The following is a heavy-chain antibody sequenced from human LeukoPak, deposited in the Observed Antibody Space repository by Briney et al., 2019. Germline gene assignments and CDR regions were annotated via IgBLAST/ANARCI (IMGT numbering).Heavy chain of an antibody. V-gene: IGHV1-2*02. D-gene: IGHD6-19*01. CDR2: INPNTGGT. Sequence: ASVKVSCKSSGYTFTAYYMHWVRQAPGQGHEWMGWINPNTGGTISAQKFQGRVTMTRDTSISTAYMEVSRLRSDDTAVYYCARDQRYIAVAGYDAFDIWGQGRMVTVSS. CDR3: ARDQRYIAVAGYDAFDI. CDR1: GYTFTAYY. J-gene: IGHJ3*02.